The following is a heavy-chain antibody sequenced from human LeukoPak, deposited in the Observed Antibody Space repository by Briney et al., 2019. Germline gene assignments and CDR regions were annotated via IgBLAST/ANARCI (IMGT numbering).Heavy chain of an antibody. CDR1: GFTFDDYA. D-gene: IGHD1-26*01. V-gene: IGHV3-9*01. Sequence: GGSLRLSCAASGFTFDDYAMHWVRQAPGKGLEWVSGISWNSGSIGYADSVKGRFTISRDNAKNSLYLQMNSLRAEDTALYYCASMGATNYYYGMDVWGQGTTVTVSS. CDR3: ASMGATNYYYGMDV. CDR2: ISWNSGSI. J-gene: IGHJ6*02.